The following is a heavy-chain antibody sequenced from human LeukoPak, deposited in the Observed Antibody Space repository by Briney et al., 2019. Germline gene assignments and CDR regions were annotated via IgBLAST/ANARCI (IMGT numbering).Heavy chain of an antibody. CDR1: GFTFSSYW. J-gene: IGHJ4*02. CDR2: IYSGGST. D-gene: IGHD4-17*01. CDR3: AREGSTVTTNG. Sequence: GGSLRLSCAASGFTFSSYWMSWVRQAPGKGLEWVSVIYSGGSTYYADSVKGRFTISRDNSKNTLYLQMNSLRAEDTAVYYCAREGSTVTTNGWGQGTLVTVSS. V-gene: IGHV3-53*01.